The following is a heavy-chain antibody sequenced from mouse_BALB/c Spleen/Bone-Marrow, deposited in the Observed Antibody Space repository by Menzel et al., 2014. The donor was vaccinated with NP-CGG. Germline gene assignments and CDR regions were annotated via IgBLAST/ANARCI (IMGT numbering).Heavy chain of an antibody. V-gene: IGHV5-6-5*01. CDR3: AGITTVDY. Sequence: EVKLVESGGGLVKPGGSLKLSCAASGFTFSGYAMSWVHQTPEKRLEWVASISSGGTTYYPDSVKGRFTISRDNARNILYLQMSSLRSEDTAMYYCAGITTVDYWGQGTSVTVSS. J-gene: IGHJ4*01. CDR2: ISSGGTT. D-gene: IGHD1-1*01. CDR1: GFTFSGYA.